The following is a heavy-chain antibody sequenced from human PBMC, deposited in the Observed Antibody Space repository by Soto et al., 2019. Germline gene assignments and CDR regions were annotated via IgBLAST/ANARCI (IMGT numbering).Heavy chain of an antibody. V-gene: IGHV3-23*01. J-gene: IGHJ6*02. Sequence: GGSLRLSCAASGFTFSSYAMSWVRQAPGKGLEWVSAISGSAVSAYYADSVKGRFPISRDNSKSTLYLQMNSLRADDTAVYYCGKSPIPPPHTAPAPYGIDVWGQGTTVTV. CDR1: GFTFSSYA. CDR3: GKSPIPPPHTAPAPYGIDV. CDR2: ISGSAVSA. D-gene: IGHD5-18*01.